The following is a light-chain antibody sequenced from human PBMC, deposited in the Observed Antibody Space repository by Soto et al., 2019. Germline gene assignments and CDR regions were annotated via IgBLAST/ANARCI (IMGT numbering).Light chain of an antibody. J-gene: IGLJ3*02. CDR3: SSYAGSNNLV. CDR1: SSDVGGYNY. CDR2: EVS. Sequence: QSALTQPPSASGSPGQSVTISCTGTSSDVGGYNYVSWYQQHPGKAPKLMIYEVSERPSGFPDRFSGSKSGNTASLTVSGLRAEDEADYYCSSYAGSNNLVFGGGTKLTVL. V-gene: IGLV2-8*01.